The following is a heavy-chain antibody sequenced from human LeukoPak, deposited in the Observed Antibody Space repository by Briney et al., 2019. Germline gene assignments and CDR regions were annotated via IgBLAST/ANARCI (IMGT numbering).Heavy chain of an antibody. D-gene: IGHD2-15*01. CDR3: ARDGCGGSCFHYYYYYMDV. CDR1: GYSISTGYY. V-gene: IGHV4-38-2*02. CDR2: IYRSGST. Sequence: SETLSLTCSVSGYSISTGYYWVWIRQSPGKGLEWIGSIYRSGSTNYNPSLKSRVTISVDTSNNQFSLKVSSVTAADTAVYYCARDGCGGSCFHYYYYYMDVWGKGTTVTISS. J-gene: IGHJ6*03.